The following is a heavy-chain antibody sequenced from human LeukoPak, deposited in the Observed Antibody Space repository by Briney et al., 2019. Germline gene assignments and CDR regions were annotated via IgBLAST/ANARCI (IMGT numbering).Heavy chain of an antibody. V-gene: IGHV1-8*01. D-gene: IGHD2-2*01. J-gene: IGHJ5*01. CDR1: GYTFSNYD. CDR3: TRAIRHQLLSDF. Sequence: GASVKVSCKASGYTFSNYDITWVRQATGQGPEWMGWMNPELGSTGYAQRFQGRVTMTRDSSINTAYMELINLRLEDTAVYYCTRAIRHQLLSDFWGQGTLVTVPS. CDR2: MNPELGST.